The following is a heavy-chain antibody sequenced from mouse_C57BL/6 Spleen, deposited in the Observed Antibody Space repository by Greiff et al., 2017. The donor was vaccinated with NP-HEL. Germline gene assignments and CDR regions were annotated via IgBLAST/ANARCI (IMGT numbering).Heavy chain of an antibody. CDR2: IWSGGST. CDR3: ARSVIYDGYYVNAMDY. J-gene: IGHJ4*01. CDR1: GFSLTSYG. V-gene: IGHV2-2*01. Sequence: QVQLKESGPGLVQPSQSLSITCTVSGFSLTSYGVHWVRQSPGKGLEWLGVIWSGGSTDYNAAFISRLSISKDNSKSQVFFKMNSLQADYTAIYYCARSVIYDGYYVNAMDYWGQGTSVTVSS. D-gene: IGHD2-3*01.